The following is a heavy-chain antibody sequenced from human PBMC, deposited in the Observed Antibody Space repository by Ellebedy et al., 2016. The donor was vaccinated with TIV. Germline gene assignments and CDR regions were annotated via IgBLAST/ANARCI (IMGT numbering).Heavy chain of an antibody. CDR2: ISNSNGDT. J-gene: IGHJ4*02. D-gene: IGHD5-12*01. Sequence: AASVKVSCKASGYTFTNYGISWVRQAPGQGLEWMGWISNSNGDTKYAQKFQGRVTMTTDTSTSTASMELRSLRSDDTAVYYCSLRVAKYYWGQGTLVTVSS. CDR1: GYTFTNYG. CDR3: SLRVAKYY. V-gene: IGHV1-18*04.